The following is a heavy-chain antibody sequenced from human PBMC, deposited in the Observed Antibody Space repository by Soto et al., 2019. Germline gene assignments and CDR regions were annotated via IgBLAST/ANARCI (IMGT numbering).Heavy chain of an antibody. J-gene: IGHJ4*02. V-gene: IGHV1-3*01. CDR1: RYNSANYA. Sequence: SVKVCCNASRYNSANYALHCVRQAPGQRLEWIGWINAGNGDTKYSEKFQCRVTITRDTSANTAYMELSRLRSEDTSVYYCARDPGTGAALRAYHFDYWGQGTLVTVSS. CDR2: INAGNGDT. CDR3: ARDPGTGAALRAYHFDY. D-gene: IGHD1-1*01.